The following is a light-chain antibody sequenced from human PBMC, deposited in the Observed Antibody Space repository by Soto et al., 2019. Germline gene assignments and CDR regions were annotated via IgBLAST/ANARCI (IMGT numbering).Light chain of an antibody. Sequence: EIVLTQSPATLSLSPGERATLSCRASQSVSSYLAWYQQKPGQAPRLLIYDASNRATGIPARFSGSGSGTDFTLTTSRLEPEDFAVYYCQQYGSSGTFGQGTKVDIK. CDR2: DAS. CDR3: QQYGSSGT. J-gene: IGKJ1*01. CDR1: QSVSSY. V-gene: IGKV3-11*01.